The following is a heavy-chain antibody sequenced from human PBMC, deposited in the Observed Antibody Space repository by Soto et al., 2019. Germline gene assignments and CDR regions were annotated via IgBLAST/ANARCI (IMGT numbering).Heavy chain of an antibody. CDR2: IIPIFGTA. CDR1: GGTFSSYA. D-gene: IGHD5-18*01. V-gene: IGHV1-69*13. Sequence: SVKVSCKASGGTFSSYAISWVRQAPRQGLEWMGGIIPIFGTANYAQKFQGRVTITADESTSTAYMELSSLRSEDTAVYYCAGGLRLYSYGSYYYYGMDVWGQGTTVTVSS. J-gene: IGHJ6*02. CDR3: AGGLRLYSYGSYYYYGMDV.